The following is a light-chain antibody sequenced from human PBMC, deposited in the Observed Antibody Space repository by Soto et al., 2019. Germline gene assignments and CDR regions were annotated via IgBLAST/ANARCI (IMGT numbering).Light chain of an antibody. V-gene: IGKV1-5*03. Sequence: DIQMTQSPSTLSASVGDRVTITCRASQRIANWVAWYQQKPGKAPSLLIYKASTLLTGVPSRFSGSGAGTEFTLTINGLQSDDFATYYCQQYSTYRTFGQGTKVEV. J-gene: IGKJ1*01. CDR3: QQYSTYRT. CDR1: QRIANW. CDR2: KAS.